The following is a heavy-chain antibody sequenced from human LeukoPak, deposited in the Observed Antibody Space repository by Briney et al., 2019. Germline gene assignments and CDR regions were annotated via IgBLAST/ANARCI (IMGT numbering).Heavy chain of an antibody. V-gene: IGHV3-48*04. D-gene: IGHD1-26*01. CDR1: GFTFSSYS. J-gene: IGHJ6*02. CDR3: AREVRRPVGSKAADYGMDV. CDR2: IRSSSNII. Sequence: GGSLRLSCAASGFTFSSYSMNWVRQAPGKGLEWVSYIRSSSNIIYYADSVKGRFTISRDNTKNSLYLQMNSLRAEDTAAYYCAREVRRPVGSKAADYGMDVWGQGTTVTVSS.